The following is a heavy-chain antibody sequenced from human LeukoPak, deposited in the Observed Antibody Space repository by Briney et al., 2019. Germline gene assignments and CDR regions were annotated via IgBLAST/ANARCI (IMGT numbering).Heavy chain of an antibody. D-gene: IGHD3-22*01. Sequence: SETLSLTCTVSGGSISSSSYYWGWIRQPPGKGLEWIGSIYYSGSTYYNPSLKSRVTISVDTSKNQFSLKLSSVTAADTAVYYCARQGYYDSSGCIYGMDVWGQGTTVTVSS. V-gene: IGHV4-39*01. J-gene: IGHJ6*02. CDR1: GGSISSSSYY. CDR2: IYYSGST. CDR3: ARQGYYDSSGCIYGMDV.